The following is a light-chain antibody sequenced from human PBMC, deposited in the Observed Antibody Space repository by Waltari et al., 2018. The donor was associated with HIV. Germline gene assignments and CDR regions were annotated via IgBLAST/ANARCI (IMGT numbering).Light chain of an antibody. CDR3: QQSYSTREFT. CDR2: AAS. V-gene: IGKV1-39*01. J-gene: IGKJ3*01. Sequence: DIQMTQSPSSLSASVGDRVTITCRASQSISNYLNWYQQKPGKAPKLLIYAASSLQSGAPSRFSGSGSGTDFTLTISSLQPEDFATYYCQQSYSTREFTFGPGTKVDIK. CDR1: QSISNY.